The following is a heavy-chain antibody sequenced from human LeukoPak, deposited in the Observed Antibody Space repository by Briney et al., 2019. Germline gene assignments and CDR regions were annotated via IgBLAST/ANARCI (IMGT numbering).Heavy chain of an antibody. D-gene: IGHD5-24*01. V-gene: IGHV3-7*05. J-gene: IGHJ4*02. CDR3: ARASNPWLQLS. Sequence: GGSLRLSCAASGFTFSNYWMIWVRQAPGKGLEWVANIQQDGGQKRYADSVRGRFTVSRDNAQTSLYLHMNSLRAEDTVVYYCARASNPWLQLSWGQGTLVTVSS. CDR2: IQQDGGQK. CDR1: GFTFSNYW.